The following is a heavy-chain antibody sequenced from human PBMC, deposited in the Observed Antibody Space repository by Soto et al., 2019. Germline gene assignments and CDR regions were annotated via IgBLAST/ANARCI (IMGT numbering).Heavy chain of an antibody. CDR3: ARDGASSSRGRAFDI. D-gene: IGHD2-2*01. CDR2: ISGDNGDT. J-gene: IGHJ3*02. Sequence: ASAKVSCKASGYTFTRYGVSWVRQAPGQGLEWMGWISGDNGDTNSAQSLQGRVTMTRDPSTSTVYMELRGLRSDDTAVYYCARDGASSSRGRAFDIWGQGTMVTVSS. CDR1: GYTFTRYG. V-gene: IGHV1-18*01.